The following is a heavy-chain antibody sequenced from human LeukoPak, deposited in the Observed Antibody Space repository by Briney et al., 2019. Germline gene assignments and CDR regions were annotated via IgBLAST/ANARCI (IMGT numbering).Heavy chain of an antibody. CDR1: GFTFSSYA. J-gene: IGHJ3*02. V-gene: IGHV3-23*01. Sequence: GGSLRLSCAPSGFTFSSYAMSWVRQAPGKGLEWVSAISGSGGSTYYADSVKGRFTISRDNSKNTLYLQMNSLRAEDTAVYYCAKDRYYDSSGYYFLHAFDIWGQGTMVTVSS. CDR2: ISGSGGST. D-gene: IGHD3-22*01. CDR3: AKDRYYDSSGYYFLHAFDI.